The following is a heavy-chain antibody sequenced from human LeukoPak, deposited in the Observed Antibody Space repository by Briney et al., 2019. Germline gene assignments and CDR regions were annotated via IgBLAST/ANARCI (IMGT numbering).Heavy chain of an antibody. CDR3: ARASETYYYDSSGY. D-gene: IGHD3-22*01. V-gene: IGHV3-7*01. CDR2: IKQDGSEK. J-gene: IGHJ4*02. Sequence: GGSLRLSCAASGFTFSSYWMSWVRQAPGKGLEWVANIKQDGSEKYYVDSVKGRFTISRDNARSSLYLQVNSLRAEDTAVYYCARASETYYYDSSGYWGQGTLVTVSS. CDR1: GFTFSSYW.